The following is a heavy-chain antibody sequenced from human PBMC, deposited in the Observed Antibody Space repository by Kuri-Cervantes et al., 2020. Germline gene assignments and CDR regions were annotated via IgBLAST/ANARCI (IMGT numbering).Heavy chain of an antibody. J-gene: IGHJ4*02. V-gene: IGHV4-34*01. CDR1: GGSFSGYY. CDR3: ARGGFDLLSLHFDY. Sequence: SETLSLTCAVYGGSFSGYYWSWIRQPPGEGLEWIGEVNHSGSTNYNPSLKSRVTISVDTSKNQFSLKLSSVTAADTAVYYCARGGFDLLSLHFDYWGQGTLVTVSS. D-gene: IGHD3-10*01. CDR2: VNHSGST.